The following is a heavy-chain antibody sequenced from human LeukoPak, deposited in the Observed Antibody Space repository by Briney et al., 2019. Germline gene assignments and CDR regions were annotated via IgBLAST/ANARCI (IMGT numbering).Heavy chain of an antibody. CDR1: GYTFTTYS. CDR3: ARWRGGSVWFDP. CDR2: INPSGGST. J-gene: IGHJ5*02. D-gene: IGHD2-15*01. V-gene: IGHV1-46*01. Sequence: ASVTVSCKASGYTFTTYSMHWVRHAPGQGLEWMGIINPSGGSTSYAQKCQGRVTMTRDTSTSTVYMELSSLRSEDTAVYYCARWRGGSVWFDPWGQGTLVTVSS.